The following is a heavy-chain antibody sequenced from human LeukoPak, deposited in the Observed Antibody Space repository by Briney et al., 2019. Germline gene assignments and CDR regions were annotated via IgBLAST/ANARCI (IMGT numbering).Heavy chain of an antibody. CDR1: GGTFSSNA. CDR2: IIPIFGTT. Sequence: ASVKVSCKASGGTFSSNAVSWVRQAPGQGLEWMGGIIPIFGTTNYAQRFQGRVTITADESTSTAYMELSSLRSEDTAVYYCARPATIIEMATDYWFDPWGQGTLVTVSS. V-gene: IGHV1-69*13. CDR3: ARPATIIEMATDYWFDP. J-gene: IGHJ5*02. D-gene: IGHD5-24*01.